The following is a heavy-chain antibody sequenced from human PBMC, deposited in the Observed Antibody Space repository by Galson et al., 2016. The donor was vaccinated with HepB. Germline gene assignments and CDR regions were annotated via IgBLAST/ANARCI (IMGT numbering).Heavy chain of an antibody. CDR2: IWFDGSNK. V-gene: IGHV3-33*01. D-gene: IGHD3-10*01. Sequence: SLRLSCAASGFRFSNYGMHWVRQAPGKGLEWVAVIWFDGSNKYYADSVKGRFTISRDNSKNTLFLQMNSLRAEDTAVYYCARERWGITMVRGNGMGVWGQGTTVTVSS. CDR3: ARERWGITMVRGNGMGV. CDR1: GFRFSNYG. J-gene: IGHJ6*02.